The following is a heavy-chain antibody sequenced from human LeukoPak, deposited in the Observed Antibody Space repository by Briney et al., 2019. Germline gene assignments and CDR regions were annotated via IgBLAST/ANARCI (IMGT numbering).Heavy chain of an antibody. CDR3: ARDRKEYYYDSSGYDAFDI. V-gene: IGHV4-59*01. Sequence: SETLSLTCAVYGGSFSGYYWSWIRQPPGKGLEWIGYIYYSGSTNYNPSLKSRVTMSVDTSKNQFSLKLSSVTAADTAVYYCARDRKEYYYDSSGYDAFDIWGQGTMVTVSS. CDR2: IYYSGST. D-gene: IGHD3-22*01. CDR1: GGSFSGYY. J-gene: IGHJ3*02.